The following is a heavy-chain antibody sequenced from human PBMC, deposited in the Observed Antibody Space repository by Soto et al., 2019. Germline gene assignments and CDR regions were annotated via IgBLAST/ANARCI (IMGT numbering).Heavy chain of an antibody. D-gene: IGHD3-22*01. CDR3: TTETYYYDSSGYSEEAEYFQH. CDR1: GFTFSNAW. J-gene: IGHJ1*01. Sequence: GGSLRLSCAASGFTFSNAWMNWVRQAPGKGLEWVGRIKSKTDGGTTDYAAPVKGRFTISRDDSKNTLYLQMNSLKTEDTAVYYCTTETYYYDSSGYSEEAEYFQHWGQGTLVTVSS. CDR2: IKSKTDGGTT. V-gene: IGHV3-15*07.